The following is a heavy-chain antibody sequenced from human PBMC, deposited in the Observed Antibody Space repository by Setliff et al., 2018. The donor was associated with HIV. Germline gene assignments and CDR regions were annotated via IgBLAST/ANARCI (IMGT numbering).Heavy chain of an antibody. V-gene: IGHV3-48*03. J-gene: IGHJ3*02. CDR2: IGSAGDSTI. D-gene: IGHD4-17*01. Sequence: AGGSLRLSCEASGFTFRSYEMNWVRQAPGEGLEWLSYIGSAGDSTIFYADSVKGRFTISRDDAKNSLYLQMNSLRTEDTAVYYCASSYGDYDAFHIWGQGTMVNVSS. CDR1: GFTFRSYE. CDR3: ASSYGDYDAFHI.